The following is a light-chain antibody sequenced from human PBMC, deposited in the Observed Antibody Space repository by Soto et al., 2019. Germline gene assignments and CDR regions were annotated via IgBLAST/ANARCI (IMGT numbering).Light chain of an antibody. V-gene: IGKV1-39*01. J-gene: IGKJ1*01. CDR3: QQSYSTCLA. Sequence: IPMTQSPSTLSASVGDRVTITCRASQSISSWLAWYQQKPGKAPKLLIYAASSLQSGVPSRFSGSGSGTDFTLTISSLQPEDAADFGRQQSYSTCLAFGQGT. CDR1: QSISSW. CDR2: AAS.